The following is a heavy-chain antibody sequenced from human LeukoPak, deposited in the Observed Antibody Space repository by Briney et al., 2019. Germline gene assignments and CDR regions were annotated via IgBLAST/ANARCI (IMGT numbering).Heavy chain of an antibody. CDR2: IRYDGSNK. CDR3: AKPRGSSGDDAFDI. Sequence: GGSLRLSCAASGFTFSNYGMHWVRQAPGEGLEWVTWIRYDGSNKDYADSVKGRFTISRDNSKNTLYLQMNSLRAEDTALYYCAKPRGSSGDDAFDIWGQGTMVTVSS. J-gene: IGHJ3*02. CDR1: GFTFSNYG. V-gene: IGHV3-30*02. D-gene: IGHD3-16*01.